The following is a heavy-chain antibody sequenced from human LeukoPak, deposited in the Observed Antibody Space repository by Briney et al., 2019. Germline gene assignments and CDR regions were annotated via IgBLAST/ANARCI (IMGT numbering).Heavy chain of an antibody. CDR2: ISSSGSTI. J-gene: IGHJ4*02. D-gene: IGHD3-3*01. CDR3: ATIDDFWSGYYDY. V-gene: IGHV3-48*03. CDR1: GFTFSSYE. Sequence: GGSLRLSCAASGFTFSSYEMNWVRQAPGKGLEWVSYISSSGSTIYYADSVKGRFTISRDNSKNTLYLQMNSLRAEDTAVYYCATIDDFWSGYYDYWGQGTLVTVSS.